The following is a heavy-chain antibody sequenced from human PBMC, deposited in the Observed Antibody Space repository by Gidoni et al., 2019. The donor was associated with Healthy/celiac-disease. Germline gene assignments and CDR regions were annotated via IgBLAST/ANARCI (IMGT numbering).Heavy chain of an antibody. J-gene: IGHJ4*02. CDR1: GFTFSSYS. Sequence: EVQVVESGGGLVQPGGSLRLSCAVSGFTFSSYSMNWVRQAPGKGLELVSYISSSSSTIYYADSVKGRFTISRDNAKNSLYLQMNSLRAEDTAVYYCARGISTTFGGVIGHWGQGTLVTVSS. V-gene: IGHV3-48*01. D-gene: IGHD3-16*02. CDR2: ISSSSSTI. CDR3: ARGISTTFGGVIGH.